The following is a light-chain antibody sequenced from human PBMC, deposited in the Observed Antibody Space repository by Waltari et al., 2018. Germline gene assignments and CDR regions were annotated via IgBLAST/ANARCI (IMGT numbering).Light chain of an antibody. CDR3: SSYTSSSTVV. Sequence: QSALTQPASVSGSPGQSITISCTGTSSDVGGYNYVSWYQQHPGKAPKLMIYDVSNRPPGVSNRFPGSKSGNTASLTISGLQAEDEADYYCSSYTSSSTVVFGGGTKLTVL. CDR1: SSDVGGYNY. V-gene: IGLV2-14*03. J-gene: IGLJ2*01. CDR2: DVS.